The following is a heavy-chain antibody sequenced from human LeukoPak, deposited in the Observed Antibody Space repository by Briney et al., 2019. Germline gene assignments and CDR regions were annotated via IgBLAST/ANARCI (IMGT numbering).Heavy chain of an antibody. CDR1: GGSFSGYY. V-gene: IGHV4-34*01. CDR3: ARRENDY. J-gene: IGHJ4*02. CDR2: INHSGST. Sequence: SETLSLTCAVYGGSFSGYYWSWIRQPPGKGLEWIGEINHSGSTNYNPSLKSRVTISADTSKNQFSLKLSSVTAADTAVYYCARRENDYWGQGTLVTVSS.